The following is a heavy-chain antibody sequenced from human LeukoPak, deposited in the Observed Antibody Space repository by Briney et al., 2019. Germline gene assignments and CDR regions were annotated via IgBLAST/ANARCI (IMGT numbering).Heavy chain of an antibody. CDR1: GYTFTGYY. CDR3: ARPHRVTMVRGVITHRKNWFDP. Sequence: ASVKVSCKASGYTFTGYYMHWVRQAPGQGLEWMGWINPNSGGTNYAQKFQGRVTMTRDTSISTAYMELSRLRSDDTAVYYCARPHRVTMVRGVITHRKNWFDPWGQGTLVTVSS. D-gene: IGHD3-10*01. CDR2: INPNSGGT. V-gene: IGHV1-2*02. J-gene: IGHJ5*02.